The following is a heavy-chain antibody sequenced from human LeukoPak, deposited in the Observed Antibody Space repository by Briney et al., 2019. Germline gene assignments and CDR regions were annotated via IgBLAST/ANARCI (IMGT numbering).Heavy chain of an antibody. CDR2: IIPIFGTA. V-gene: IGHV1-69*06. CDR1: GGTFSSYA. D-gene: IGHD2-21*01. J-gene: IGHJ5*02. CDR3: AREFLEPVWWGVSDWFDP. Sequence: SVKVSCKASGGTFSSYAISWVRQAPGQGLEWMGGIIPIFGTANYAQKFQGRVTITADKSTSTAYMELSSLRSEDTAVYYCAREFLEPVWWGVSDWFDPWGQGTLVTVSS.